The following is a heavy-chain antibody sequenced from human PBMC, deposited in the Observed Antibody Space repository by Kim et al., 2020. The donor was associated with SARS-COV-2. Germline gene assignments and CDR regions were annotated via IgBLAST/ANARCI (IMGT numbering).Heavy chain of an antibody. J-gene: IGHJ6*02. V-gene: IGHV3-23*01. D-gene: IGHD3-10*01. CDR2: FGGSGTGT. Sequence: GGSLRLSCAASGFPFSMFAMNWVRQAPGKGLEWVAAFGGSGTGTYYADSVKGRFTISRDNSKNTLYLQMNRLRAEDTAVYYCTKGTSRRVYGMDVGGQGTTVTVSS. CDR1: GFPFSMFA. CDR3: TKGTSRRVYGMDV.